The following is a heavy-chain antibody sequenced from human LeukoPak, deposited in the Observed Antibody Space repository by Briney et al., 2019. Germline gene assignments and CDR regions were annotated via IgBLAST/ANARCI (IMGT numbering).Heavy chain of an antibody. CDR2: INPNSGGT. D-gene: IGHD2-2*02. V-gene: IGHV1-2*02. CDR1: GYTFTGYY. CDR3: ARSPRYCSSTSCYTSDAFDI. J-gene: IGHJ3*02. Sequence: ASVKVSCKASGYTFTGYYMHWVRQAPGQGLEWMGWINPNSGGTNYAQRLQGRVTMTTDTSTSTAYMELRSLRSDDTAVYYCARSPRYCSSTSCYTSDAFDIWGQGTMVTVSS.